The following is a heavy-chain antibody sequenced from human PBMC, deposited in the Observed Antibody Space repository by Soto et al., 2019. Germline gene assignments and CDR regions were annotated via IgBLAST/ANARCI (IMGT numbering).Heavy chain of an antibody. D-gene: IGHD4-17*01. CDR3: ARVLTMVNYYYYGMDV. Sequence: QVQLQQWGAGLLKPSETLSLTCAVYGGSFSGYYWSWIRQPPGKGLEWIGEITHSGSTNYNPSLKSRLTISXATXKXPFSLKLSSVTAADTAVYYCARVLTMVNYYYYGMDVWGQGTTVTVSS. J-gene: IGHJ6*02. CDR2: ITHSGST. V-gene: IGHV4-34*01. CDR1: GGSFSGYY.